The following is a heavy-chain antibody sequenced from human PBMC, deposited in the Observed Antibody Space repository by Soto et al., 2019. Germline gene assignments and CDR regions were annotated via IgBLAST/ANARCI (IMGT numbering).Heavy chain of an antibody. CDR3: ARSSIVVVPGALIRSDAFDI. J-gene: IGHJ3*02. CDR1: GYSFPNYW. CDR2: IYPGDSDT. V-gene: IGHV5-51*01. Sequence: GESLKISCRGSGYSFPNYWIGWVRQMPGKGLEWMVIIYPGDSDTRYSPSFQGQVTISADKSISAAYLQWSSLKASDTAMYYCARSSIVVVPGALIRSDAFDIWGQGTMVTVSS. D-gene: IGHD2-2*01.